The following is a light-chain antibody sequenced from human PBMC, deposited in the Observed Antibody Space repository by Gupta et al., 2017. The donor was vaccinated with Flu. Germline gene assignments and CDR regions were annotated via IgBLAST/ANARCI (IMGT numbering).Light chain of an antibody. CDR2: GAS. CDR3: QQDGSSRT. J-gene: IGKJ1*01. V-gene: IGKV3-20*01. Sequence: ENVLTQSPGTLSLSPGERATLSCRASQSVSSSYLAWYQQKPGQAPRLLIYGASSRAAGIPDRFSGSGSGTDFTLTISRREPEDFAVYYWQQDGSSRTFGQGTKVEI. CDR1: QSVSSSY.